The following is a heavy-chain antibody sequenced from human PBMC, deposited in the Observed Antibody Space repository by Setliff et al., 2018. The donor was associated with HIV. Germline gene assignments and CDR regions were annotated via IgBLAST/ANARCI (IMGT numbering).Heavy chain of an antibody. D-gene: IGHD3-3*01. J-gene: IGHJ3*02. CDR1: GGSFTSRSYY. CDR3: ARSKTFYDFWGGYYTHGAFKI. V-gene: IGHV4-39*01. Sequence: SETLSLTCTVSGGSFTSRSYYWGWIRQPPGKGLEWIGSIFYSGITYYNPSLKSRVTISVDTSKNQFSLNLTSVTAADTAVYYCARSKTFYDFWGGYYTHGAFKIWGLGTMGT. CDR2: IFYSGIT.